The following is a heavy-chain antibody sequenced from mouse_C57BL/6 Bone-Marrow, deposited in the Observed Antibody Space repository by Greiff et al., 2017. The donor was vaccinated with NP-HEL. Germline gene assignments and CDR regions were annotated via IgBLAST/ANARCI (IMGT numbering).Heavy chain of an antibody. D-gene: IGHD1-1*01. CDR1: GYTFTSYG. V-gene: IGHV1-81*01. J-gene: IGHJ1*03. CDR3: ASKGYYYGSSHWYFDV. Sequence: QVQLQQSGAELARPGASVKLSCKASGYTFTSYGISWVKQRTGPGLVWIGEIYPRSGHTFYNEKFKGKATLTADKSSSTAYMGLRSLTSEDSAVYFCASKGYYYGSSHWYFDVWGTGTTVTVAS. CDR2: IYPRSGHT.